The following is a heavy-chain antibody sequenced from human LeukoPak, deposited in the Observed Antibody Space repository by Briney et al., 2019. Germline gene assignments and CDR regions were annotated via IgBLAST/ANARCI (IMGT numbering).Heavy chain of an antibody. D-gene: IGHD5-18*01. CDR2: IKQDAREI. Sequence: GGSLRLSCAASGFTFSSYWMNWVRQAPGKGLEWVANIKQDAREIYYVDSVKGRFTISRDNAQNSLYLQMNSLRAEDTAVYYCASGPDTAMVTFYYYGMDVWGQGTTVTVSS. V-gene: IGHV3-7*01. CDR3: ASGPDTAMVTFYYYGMDV. J-gene: IGHJ6*02. CDR1: GFTFSSYW.